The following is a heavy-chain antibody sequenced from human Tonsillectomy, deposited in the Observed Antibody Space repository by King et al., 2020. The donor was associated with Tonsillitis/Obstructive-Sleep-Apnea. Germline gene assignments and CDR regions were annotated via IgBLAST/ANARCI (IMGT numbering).Heavy chain of an antibody. V-gene: IGHV1-2*02. CDR1: GYIFTAYY. Sequence: VQLVESGAEMKKPGASVKVSCKTSGYIFTAYYIHWVRQAPGQGLEWMGWINPNSGGTNYAQNLQGRVTMTGDTSINTAYLELSRLTADDTAIYYCARDPPRARTATGNVGGQGTLVTVSS. CDR3: ARDPPRARTATGNV. J-gene: IGHJ1*01. D-gene: IGHD1-1*01. CDR2: INPNSGGT.